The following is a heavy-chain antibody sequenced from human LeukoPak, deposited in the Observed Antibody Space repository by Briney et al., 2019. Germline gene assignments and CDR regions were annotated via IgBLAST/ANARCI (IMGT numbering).Heavy chain of an antibody. V-gene: IGHV1-69*13. D-gene: IGHD6-19*01. Sequence: SVKVSCKASGGTFSSYAISWVRQAPGQGLEWMGGIIPIFGTANYAQKFQGRVTITADESTSTAYMELSSLRSEDTAVYYCARAPLPYSSGWPTFDYWGQGTLVTVSS. CDR3: ARAPLPYSSGWPTFDY. J-gene: IGHJ4*02. CDR2: IIPIFGTA. CDR1: GGTFSSYA.